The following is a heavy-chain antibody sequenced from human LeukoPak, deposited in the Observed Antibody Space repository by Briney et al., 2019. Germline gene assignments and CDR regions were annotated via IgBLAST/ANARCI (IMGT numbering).Heavy chain of an antibody. CDR1: GFTFSSFA. CDR2: ISGDGGGT. J-gene: IGHJ6*02. V-gene: IGHV3-23*01. Sequence: PGGSLRLSCAASGFTFSSFAMSWVRQAPGKGLQWVSAISGDGGGTYYADSVKGRFTISRDNSKNTLYLQMNSLRAEDTAVYYCAKVVHQLLEYYYYGMDVWGQGTTVTVSS. D-gene: IGHD2-2*01. CDR3: AKVVHQLLEYYYYGMDV.